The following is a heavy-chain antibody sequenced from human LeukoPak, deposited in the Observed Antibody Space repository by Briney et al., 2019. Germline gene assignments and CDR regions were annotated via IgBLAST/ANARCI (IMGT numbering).Heavy chain of an antibody. CDR2: ISSSGSTI. Sequence: GGSLRLSCAASGFTFSDYYMSWIRQAPGKGLEWVSYISSSGSTIYYADSVKGRFTISRDNAKNSLYLQMNSLRAEDTAVYYRARVGDDYSYYFDYWGQGTLVTVSS. J-gene: IGHJ4*02. CDR1: GFTFSDYY. V-gene: IGHV3-11*01. CDR3: ARVGDDYSYYFDY. D-gene: IGHD4-11*01.